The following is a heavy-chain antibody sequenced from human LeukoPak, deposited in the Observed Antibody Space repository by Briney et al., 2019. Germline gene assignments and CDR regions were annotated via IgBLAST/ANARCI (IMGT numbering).Heavy chain of an antibody. CDR2: ISGSGGST. V-gene: IGHV3-23*01. CDR3: AKGTSVTMIVVVTLDY. Sequence: PGRSLRLSCAASGFTFSSYAMSWVRQAPGKGLKWVSAISGSGGSTYYADSVKGRFTISRDNSKNTLYLQMNSLRAEDTAVYYCAKGTSVTMIVVVTLDYWGQGTLVTVSS. CDR1: GFTFSSYA. J-gene: IGHJ4*02. D-gene: IGHD3-22*01.